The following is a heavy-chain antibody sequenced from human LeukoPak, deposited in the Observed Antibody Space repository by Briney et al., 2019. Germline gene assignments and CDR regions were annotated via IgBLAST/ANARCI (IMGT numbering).Heavy chain of an antibody. V-gene: IGHV4-61*02. CDR3: ARDRGRDGYNSFDY. J-gene: IGHJ4*02. CDR2: IYTSGST. D-gene: IGHD5-24*01. CDR1: GGSISSGSYY. Sequence: SETLSLTCTVSGGSISSGSYYWSWIRQPAGKGLEWIGRIYTSGSTNYNPSLKSRVTISVDTSKNQFSLKLSSVTAADTAVYYCARDRGRDGYNSFDYWGQGTLVTVSS.